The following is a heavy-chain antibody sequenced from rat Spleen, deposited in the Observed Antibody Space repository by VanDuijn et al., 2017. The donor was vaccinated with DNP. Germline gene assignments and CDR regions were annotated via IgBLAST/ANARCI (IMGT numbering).Heavy chain of an antibody. CDR2: ISTSGSRT. D-gene: IGHD4-3*01. Sequence: EVQLVESGGGLVQPGRSLKLSCAASGFTFSNYYMAWVRQAPKKGLEWVATISTSGSRTYYPDSVKGRFTISRDNAKSSLYLQMNSLKSEDTATYYGARQGDSGYVGFAYWGQGTLVTVSS. J-gene: IGHJ3*01. V-gene: IGHV5-25*01. CDR3: ARQGDSGYVGFAY. CDR1: GFTFSNYY.